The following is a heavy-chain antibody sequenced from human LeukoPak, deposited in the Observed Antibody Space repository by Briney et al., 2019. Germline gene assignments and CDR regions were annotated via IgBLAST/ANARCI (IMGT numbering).Heavy chain of an antibody. V-gene: IGHV4-59*01. CDR1: GGSISSYY. J-gene: IGHJ6*03. CDR3: ARGRDSYGNPYYYYYYYMDV. Sequence: PSQTLSLTRTVSGGSISSYYWSWIRQPPGKGLEWIGYIYYSGRTNYNPSLNNRLTTSVDTSNNQFSLKLSSVTAADTAVYYCARGRDSYGNPYYYYYYYMDVWGKGTTVTVSS. CDR2: IYYSGRT. D-gene: IGHD5-18*01.